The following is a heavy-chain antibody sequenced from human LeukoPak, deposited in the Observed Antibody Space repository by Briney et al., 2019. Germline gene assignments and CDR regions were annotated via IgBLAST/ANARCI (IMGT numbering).Heavy chain of an antibody. V-gene: IGHV3-66*01. CDR3: AKDRIYSYHPRYFDY. CDR2: IYSGGST. D-gene: IGHD5-18*01. CDR1: GFTVSSNY. Sequence: PGGSLRLSCAASGFTVSSNYMSWVRQAPGKGLEWVSVIYSGGSTYYADSVKGRFTISRDNSKNTLYLQMNSLRAEDTAVYYCAKDRIYSYHPRYFDYWGQGTLVTVSS. J-gene: IGHJ4*02.